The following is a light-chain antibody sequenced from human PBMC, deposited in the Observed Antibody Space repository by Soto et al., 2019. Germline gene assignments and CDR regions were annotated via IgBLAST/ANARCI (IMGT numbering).Light chain of an antibody. Sequence: DIHMTQSPSTVSASVGDRVTITCRASQPVDPWLAWHQQKPGKAPRVLIYKTSDLENGVPSRFSGSRSGTDHTLTISGVQPDDFATYYCQQYYSRETFGQGTRVEV. CDR2: KTS. J-gene: IGKJ1*01. CDR3: QQYYSRET. CDR1: QPVDPW. V-gene: IGKV1-5*03.